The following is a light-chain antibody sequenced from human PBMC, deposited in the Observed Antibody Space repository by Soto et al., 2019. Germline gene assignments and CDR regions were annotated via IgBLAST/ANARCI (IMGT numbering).Light chain of an antibody. V-gene: IGKV1-39*01. Sequence: DIQMTQSPSSLSASVGDRVTITCRASQSIGISFNWYQQRPGKAPKFLIYGASTLQSGVPSRFSGSGSGTEDTLTISSLQPEDFATYYYHQPYSARPYTFGQGTKLEIK. CDR3: HQPYSARPYT. CDR2: GAS. J-gene: IGKJ2*01. CDR1: QSIGIS.